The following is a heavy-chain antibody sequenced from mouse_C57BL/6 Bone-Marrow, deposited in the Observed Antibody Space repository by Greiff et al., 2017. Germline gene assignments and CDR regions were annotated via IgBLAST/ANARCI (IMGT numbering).Heavy chain of an antibody. D-gene: IGHD5-1*01. CDR1: GFTFSSYG. J-gene: IGHJ2*01. Sequence: EVTVVESGGDLVKPGGSLQLSCAASGFTFSSYGMSWVRQTPDKRLEWVATISSGGSYTYYPDSVKGRFTISRDNAKNTLYLQMSSLKSEDTAMYYCARRGYLLDYWGQCTTLTVSS. CDR3: ARRGYLLDY. V-gene: IGHV5-6*02. CDR2: ISSGGSYT.